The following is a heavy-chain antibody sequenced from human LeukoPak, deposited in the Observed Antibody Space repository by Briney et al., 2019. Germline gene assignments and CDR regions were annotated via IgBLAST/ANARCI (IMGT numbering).Heavy chain of an antibody. CDR2: ISYTGST. Sequence: SETLSLTCTVSGGSISRYFWTWIRQSPGKGLEWIGHISYTGSTHYSSSLRTRVTISVDTSKNQFSLKLNSVTPADTAVYYCARGRWDLILDAFDIWGQGTMVTVSS. CDR3: ARGRWDLILDAFDI. CDR1: GGSISRYF. V-gene: IGHV4-59*01. D-gene: IGHD1-26*01. J-gene: IGHJ3*02.